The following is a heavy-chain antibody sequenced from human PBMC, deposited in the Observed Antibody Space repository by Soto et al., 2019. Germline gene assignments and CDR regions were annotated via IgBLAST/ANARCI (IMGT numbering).Heavy chain of an antibody. CDR3: AKDKGGRYCSRTSCLYSFDY. CDR1: GFTFSTYA. CDR2: ISDSGST. D-gene: IGHD2-2*01. Sequence: EVQLLESGGGLVQPGGSLRLSCTASGFTFSTYAMSWVRQAPGKGLEWVSTISDSGSTYYADSVKGRFTISRDNSKNTLNLEMNSMRAKDTPVYYCAKDKGGRYCSRTSCLYSFDYWGQGTLVTVSS. J-gene: IGHJ4*02. V-gene: IGHV3-23*01.